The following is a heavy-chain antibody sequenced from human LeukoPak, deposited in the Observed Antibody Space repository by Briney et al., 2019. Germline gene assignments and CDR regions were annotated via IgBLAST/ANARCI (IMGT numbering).Heavy chain of an antibody. D-gene: IGHD6-13*01. Sequence: GGSLRLSCAASGLTFSKYSMTWVRQAPGKGLEWVSFIDTSSTTMYYTDSVKGRFTISRDNAKNSLYLQMNSLRAEDTAVYYCAREVAAAGTEWFDPWGQGTLVTVSS. V-gene: IGHV3-48*04. CDR2: IDTSSTTM. CDR1: GLTFSKYS. J-gene: IGHJ5*02. CDR3: AREVAAAGTEWFDP.